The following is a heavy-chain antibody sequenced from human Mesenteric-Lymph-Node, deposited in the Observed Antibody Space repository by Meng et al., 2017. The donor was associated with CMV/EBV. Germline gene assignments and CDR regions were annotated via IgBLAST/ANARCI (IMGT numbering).Heavy chain of an antibody. CDR3: TRYYYGSGTYSGFGH. J-gene: IGHJ4*02. CDR1: GYSFTTFA. V-gene: IGHV7-4-1*02. D-gene: IGHD3-10*01. Sequence: SGYSFTTFAINWVRQAPGQGLEWMGWINTNTGNPTYDQGFTERFVFSLDTSVSTAYLRISSLKAEDTAVYYCTRYYYGSGTYSGFGHWGQGTLVTVSS. CDR2: INTNTGNP.